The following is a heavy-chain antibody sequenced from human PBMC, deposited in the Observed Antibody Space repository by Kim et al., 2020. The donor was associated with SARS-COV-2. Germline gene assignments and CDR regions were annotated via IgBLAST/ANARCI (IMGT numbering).Heavy chain of an antibody. V-gene: IGHV3-23*01. J-gene: IGHJ4*02. Sequence: GSTYYADSVKGRFTIPRDNSKNTLDLRMNSLRAEDTAVYYCAKVGQLPHYWGQGTLVTVSS. D-gene: IGHD2-2*01. CDR3: AKVGQLPHY. CDR2: GST.